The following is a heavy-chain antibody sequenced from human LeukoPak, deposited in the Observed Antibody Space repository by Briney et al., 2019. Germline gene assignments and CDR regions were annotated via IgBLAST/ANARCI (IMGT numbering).Heavy chain of an antibody. CDR2: IIPILGIA. Sequence: VASVKVSCRASGGTFSSYTISWVRQAPGQGLEWMGRIIPILGIANYAQKFQGRVTITADKSTSTAYMELSSLRSEDTAVCYCARAEAITIFLDLGHWGQGTLVTVSS. V-gene: IGHV1-69*02. CDR1: GGTFSSYT. D-gene: IGHD3-3*01. J-gene: IGHJ4*02. CDR3: ARAEAITIFLDLGH.